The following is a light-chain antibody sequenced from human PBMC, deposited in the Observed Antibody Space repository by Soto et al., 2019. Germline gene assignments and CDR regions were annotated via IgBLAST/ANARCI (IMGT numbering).Light chain of an antibody. CDR2: GAS. J-gene: IGKJ3*01. CDR3: QQHGSNGFT. CDR1: QSVSSSY. Sequence: EIVLTQSPGTLSLSPGERATLSCRASQSVSSSYLAWYQQKPGQAPRLIIYGASSRATGIPDRFSGSGSGTDFTLTISRLEPEDFAVYYCQQHGSNGFTFGPGTKVDIK. V-gene: IGKV3-20*01.